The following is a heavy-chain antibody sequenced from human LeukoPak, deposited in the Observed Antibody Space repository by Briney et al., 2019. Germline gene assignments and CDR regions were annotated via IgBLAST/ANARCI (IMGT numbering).Heavy chain of an antibody. J-gene: IGHJ4*02. D-gene: IGHD6-19*01. Sequence: GGSLRLSCAASGFTFGSYAIHWVRQAPGKGLEWVAVISYDGTNKYYADSVKGRFTISRDNSKNTLYLQMSSLRTEDTAVYYCAKDRGYNSGRGPIASWGQGTLVTVSS. CDR1: GFTFGSYA. CDR3: AKDRGYNSGRGPIAS. V-gene: IGHV3-30*04. CDR2: ISYDGTNK.